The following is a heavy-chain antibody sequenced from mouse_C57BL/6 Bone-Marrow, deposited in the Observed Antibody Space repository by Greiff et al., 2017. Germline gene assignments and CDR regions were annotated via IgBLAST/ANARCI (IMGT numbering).Heavy chain of an antibody. J-gene: IGHJ4*01. CDR3: TTYSNPFYAMDY. CDR1: GFTITDYY. D-gene: IGHD2-5*01. CDR2: IDPENGDT. Sequence: VQLQQSGAELVRPGASVKLSCTASGFTITDYYMHWVKQRPEQGLEWIGWIDPENGDTEYASKFQGKATITADTSSNTAYLQLSSLTSEDTAVYYCTTYSNPFYAMDYWGQGTTVTVSS. V-gene: IGHV14-4*01.